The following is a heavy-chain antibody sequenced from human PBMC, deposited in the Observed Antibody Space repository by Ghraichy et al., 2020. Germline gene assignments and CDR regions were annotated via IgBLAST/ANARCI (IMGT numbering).Heavy chain of an antibody. CDR3: ARGGIPQYGITMTRGYYGMDV. V-gene: IGHV4-34*01. D-gene: IGHD3-22*01. Sequence: SQTLSLTCAVYGGSFSGYYWSWIRQPPGKGLEWIGEINHSGSTNYNPSLKSRVTISVDTSKNQFSLKLSSVTAADTAVYYCARGGIPQYGITMTRGYYGMDVWGQGTTVTVSS. J-gene: IGHJ6*02. CDR2: INHSGST. CDR1: GGSFSGYY.